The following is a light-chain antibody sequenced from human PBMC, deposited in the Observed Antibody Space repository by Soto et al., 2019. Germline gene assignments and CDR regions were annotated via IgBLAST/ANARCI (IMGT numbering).Light chain of an antibody. V-gene: IGKV3-15*01. CDR2: GAS. CDR1: QSVSSSY. Sequence: IVLRQAPGPMSLSPGERATLSCRAIQSVSSSYLAWYQQRPGQAPRLLIYGASTRATGIPARFSGSGSGTEFTLTISSLQSEDFAVYYCQPYNNWPPSTFGQGTRLENK. J-gene: IGKJ5*01. CDR3: QPYNNWPPST.